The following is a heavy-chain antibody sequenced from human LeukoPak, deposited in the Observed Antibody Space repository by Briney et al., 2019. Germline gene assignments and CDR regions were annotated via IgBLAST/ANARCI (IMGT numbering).Heavy chain of an antibody. CDR2: INHSGST. V-gene: IGHV4-34*01. CDR3: ARGGGYSSGWFDY. CDR1: GGSFSGYY. D-gene: IGHD6-19*01. J-gene: IGHJ4*02. Sequence: PSETLSLTCAVYGGSFSGYYWSWIRQPPGKGLEWIGEINHSGSTNYNPSLKSRVTILVDTSKNQFSLKLSSVTAADTAVYYCARGGGYSSGWFDYWGQGTLVTVSS.